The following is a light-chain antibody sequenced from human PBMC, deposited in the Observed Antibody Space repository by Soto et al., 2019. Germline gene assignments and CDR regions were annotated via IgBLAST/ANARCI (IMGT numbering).Light chain of an antibody. CDR2: DAS. CDR3: QQRSNWPPIT. Sequence: EIVLTQSPATLPLSPGARATLCCRASQSVSSYLAWYQQKPGQAPRLLIYDASNRATGIPARFSGSGSGTDFTLTISSLEPEDFAVYYCQQRSNWPPITFGQGTRLEI. CDR1: QSVSSY. V-gene: IGKV3-11*01. J-gene: IGKJ5*01.